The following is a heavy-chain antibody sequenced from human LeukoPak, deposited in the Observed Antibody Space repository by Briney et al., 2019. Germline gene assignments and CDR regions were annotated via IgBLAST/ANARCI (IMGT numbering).Heavy chain of an antibody. J-gene: IGHJ6*02. V-gene: IGHV4-34*01. CDR2: INHSGST. Sequence: SETLSLTCAVYGGSFSGYYWSWIRQPPGKGLEWIGEINHSGSTNYNPSLKSRVTISVDTPKNQFSLKLSSVTAADTAVYYCARGDYMTMVRGAPRYYYGMDVWGQGTTVTVSS. D-gene: IGHD3-10*01. CDR3: ARGDYMTMVRGAPRYYYGMDV. CDR1: GGSFSGYY.